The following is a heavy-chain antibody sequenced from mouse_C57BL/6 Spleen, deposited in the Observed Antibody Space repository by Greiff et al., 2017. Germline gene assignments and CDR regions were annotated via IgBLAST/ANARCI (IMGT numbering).Heavy chain of an antibody. Sequence: QVQLQQSGPELVKPGASVKISCKASGYAFSSSWMNWVKQRPGKGLEWIGRIYPGDGDTNYNGKFKGKATLTADKSSSTAYMQLSSLTSEDSAVYFCARKDSSGYVGFADWGQGTLVTVSA. V-gene: IGHV1-82*01. D-gene: IGHD3-2*02. J-gene: IGHJ3*01. CDR3: ARKDSSGYVGFAD. CDR1: GYAFSSSW. CDR2: IYPGDGDT.